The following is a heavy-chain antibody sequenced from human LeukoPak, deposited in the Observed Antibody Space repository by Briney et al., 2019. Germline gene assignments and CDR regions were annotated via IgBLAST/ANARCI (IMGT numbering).Heavy chain of an antibody. D-gene: IGHD4-23*01. CDR3: ARDFNPRGGNSAAYYYYYGMDV. Sequence: PGGSLRLSCAASGFTFSSYSMNWVRQAPGKGLEWVSYISSSSSTIYYADSVKGRFTISRDNAKNSLYLQMNSLRAEDTAVYYCARDFNPRGGNSAAYYYYYGMDVWGQGTTVTVSS. CDR1: GFTFSSYS. V-gene: IGHV3-48*04. CDR2: ISSSSSTI. J-gene: IGHJ6*02.